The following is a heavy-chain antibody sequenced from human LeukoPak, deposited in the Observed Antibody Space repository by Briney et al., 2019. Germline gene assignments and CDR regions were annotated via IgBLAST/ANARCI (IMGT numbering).Heavy chain of an antibody. CDR2: IYSGGST. CDR1: GLTVSSNY. J-gene: IGHJ4*02. D-gene: IGHD1-26*01. Sequence: AGGSLRLSCAASGLTVSSNYMSWVRQAPGKGLEGVSVIYSGGSTYYADSVKGRFTISRDNSKNTLYLQMNSLRVEDTAVYYCARDGLVGPFSYWGQGTLVTVSS. CDR3: ARDGLVGPFSY. V-gene: IGHV3-66*01.